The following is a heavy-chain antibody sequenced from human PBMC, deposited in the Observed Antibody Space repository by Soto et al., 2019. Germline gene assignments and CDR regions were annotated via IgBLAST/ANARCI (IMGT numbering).Heavy chain of an antibody. D-gene: IGHD1-1*01. V-gene: IGHV1-18*01. CDR3: ARGRYADY. J-gene: IGHJ4*02. CDR1: GYTFTSYG. Sequence: QVHLVQSGAEVKKPGASVKVSCKGCGYTFTSYGITWVRQAPGQGLEWMGWIRARNGNTNYAQKLQGRVTVTRDTSTTPAYMELRSLRSDDTAVYSCARGRYADYWGQGARVTVSS. CDR2: IRARNGNT.